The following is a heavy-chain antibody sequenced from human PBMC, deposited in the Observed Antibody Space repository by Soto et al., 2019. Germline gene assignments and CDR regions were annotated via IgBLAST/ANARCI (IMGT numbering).Heavy chain of an antibody. CDR3: ARDSVNYFVRKKSASKRSHLSLDI. J-gene: IGHJ3*02. D-gene: IGHD3-10*02. V-gene: IGHV3-33*01. Sequence: KELKWVAVIWYDGSNKYYADSVKGRFTISRDNSKNTLYLQMNSLRAEDTAVYYCARDSVNYFVRKKSASKRSHLSLDI. CDR2: IWYDGSNK.